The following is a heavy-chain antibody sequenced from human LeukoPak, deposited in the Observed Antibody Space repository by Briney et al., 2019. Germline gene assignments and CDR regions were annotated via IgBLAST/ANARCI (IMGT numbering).Heavy chain of an antibody. V-gene: IGHV1-69*01. CDR1: GGTFSSYA. Sequence: SVKVSCKASGGTFSSYAISWVRQAPGQGLEWMGGIIPIFGTANYAQKFQGRVTITADESTSTAYMELSSLRSEDTAVYYCARDEDAMTDAFDIWGQGTMVTVSS. CDR3: ARDEDAMTDAFDI. CDR2: IIPIFGTA. J-gene: IGHJ3*02. D-gene: IGHD2-2*01.